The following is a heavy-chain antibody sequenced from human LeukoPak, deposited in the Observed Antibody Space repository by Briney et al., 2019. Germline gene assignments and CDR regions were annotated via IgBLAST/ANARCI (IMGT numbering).Heavy chain of an antibody. V-gene: IGHV3-30*02. J-gene: IGHJ3*02. Sequence: PGGSLRLSCAASGFTFISYGMHWVRQAPGKGLEWVTFIRYDGSNKYYADSVKGRFIISRDNSKNTLYLQMNSLRAEDTAVYYCARSTFYDSSGPLDIWGQGTMVTVSS. D-gene: IGHD3-22*01. CDR1: GFTFISYG. CDR2: IRYDGSNK. CDR3: ARSTFYDSSGPLDI.